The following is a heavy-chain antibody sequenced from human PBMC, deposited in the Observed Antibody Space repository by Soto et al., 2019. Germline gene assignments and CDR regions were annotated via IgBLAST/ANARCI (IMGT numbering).Heavy chain of an antibody. CDR2: IYYSGST. Sequence: QVQLQESGPGLVKPSQTLPLTCTVSGGSISSGDYYWSWIRQPPGKGLEWIGYIYYSGSTYYNPSLKSRVTISVDTSKNQFSLKLSSVTAADTAVYYCARDHYVYDILTGYGYYYGMDVWGQGTTVTVSS. CDR1: GGSISSGDYY. CDR3: ARDHYVYDILTGYGYYYGMDV. D-gene: IGHD3-9*01. J-gene: IGHJ6*02. V-gene: IGHV4-30-4*01.